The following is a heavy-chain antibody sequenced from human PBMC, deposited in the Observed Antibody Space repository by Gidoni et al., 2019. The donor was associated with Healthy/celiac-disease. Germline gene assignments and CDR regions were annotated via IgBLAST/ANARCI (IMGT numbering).Heavy chain of an antibody. CDR2: INHSGST. V-gene: IGHV4-34*01. CDR1: GGSFSGYY. D-gene: IGHD2-15*01. Sequence: QVQLQQWGAGLLKPSETLSLTCAVYGGSFSGYYWSWIRQPPGKGLEWIGEINHSGSTNYNPSLKSRVTISVDTSKNQFSLKLSSVTAADTAVYYGARGGGRYCSGGSCYSFDYWGQGTLVTVSS. J-gene: IGHJ4*02. CDR3: ARGGGRYCSGGSCYSFDY.